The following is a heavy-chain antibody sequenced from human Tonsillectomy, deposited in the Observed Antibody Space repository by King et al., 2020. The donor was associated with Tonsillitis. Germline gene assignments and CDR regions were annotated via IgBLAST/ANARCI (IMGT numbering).Heavy chain of an antibody. D-gene: IGHD6-19*01. CDR2: IRSKGYGGTI. Sequence: VQLVESGGGLVQPGRSLRLSCTTSGFTFGDYPTSWFRQTPGKGLEWVGFIRSKGYGGTIEYAASVKGRFTISRDDSKSIAYLQMNNLKTEDTAVYFCTRHPTWGSGWPLDYWGQGTLVTVSS. CDR1: GFTFGDYP. J-gene: IGHJ4*02. V-gene: IGHV3-49*03. CDR3: TRHPTWGSGWPLDY.